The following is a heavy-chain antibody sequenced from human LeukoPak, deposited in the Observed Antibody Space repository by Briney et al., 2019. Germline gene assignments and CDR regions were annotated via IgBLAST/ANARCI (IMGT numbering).Heavy chain of an antibody. D-gene: IGHD6-13*01. V-gene: IGHV1-69*13. Sequence: SVKVSCKASGGTFSSYAISWVRQAPGHGLEWMGGIIPIFGTANYAQKFQGRVTITADESTSTAYMELSSLRSEDTAVYYCARVGEGIAAVWYFDYWGQGTLVTVSS. J-gene: IGHJ4*02. CDR3: ARVGEGIAAVWYFDY. CDR2: IIPIFGTA. CDR1: GGTFSSYA.